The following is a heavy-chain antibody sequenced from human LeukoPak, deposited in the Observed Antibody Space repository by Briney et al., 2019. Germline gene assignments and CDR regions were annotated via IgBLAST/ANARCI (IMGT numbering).Heavy chain of an antibody. CDR3: AELGITMIGGV. CDR2: TSSSDAGT. V-gene: IGHV3-23*01. Sequence: GGSLRLSCAASGFALSSYAMRWVRQAPGKGLEWVSATSSSDAGTYHAESVRGRFTISRDNSKNTLYLQMNSLRAEDTAVYYCAELGITMIGGVWGKGTTVTISS. CDR1: GFALSSYA. J-gene: IGHJ6*04. D-gene: IGHD3-10*02.